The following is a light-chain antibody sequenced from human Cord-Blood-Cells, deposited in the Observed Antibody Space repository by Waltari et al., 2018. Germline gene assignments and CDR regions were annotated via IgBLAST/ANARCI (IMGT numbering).Light chain of an antibody. V-gene: IGLV1-36*01. Sequence: QSVLTQPPSVSEAPRQRVTISCSGSSSTIGNISVNWYQQLPGKAPKLLIYYDDLLPSGVSDRFSGSKSGTSASLAISGLQSEDEADYYCAAWDDSLNGYVFGTGTKVTVL. CDR2: YDD. CDR3: AAWDDSLNGYV. J-gene: IGLJ1*01. CDR1: SSTIGNIS.